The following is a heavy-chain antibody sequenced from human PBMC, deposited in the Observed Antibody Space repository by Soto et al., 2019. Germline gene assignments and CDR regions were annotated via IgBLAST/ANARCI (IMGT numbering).Heavy chain of an antibody. Sequence: EVQLVESGGGLVPPGGSLRLSCAASAFTFSDYAMNWVRQAPGRGLEYISSISGDGNTIHYAYSVKGRFTISRDNAKNSLFLQMDSLRDEDTAVYYCAGESTWSYHAAFDIWGQGTLLTVSS. V-gene: IGHV3-48*02. CDR3: AGESTWSYHAAFDI. CDR1: AFTFSDYA. CDR2: ISGDGNTI. J-gene: IGHJ3*02. D-gene: IGHD1-26*01.